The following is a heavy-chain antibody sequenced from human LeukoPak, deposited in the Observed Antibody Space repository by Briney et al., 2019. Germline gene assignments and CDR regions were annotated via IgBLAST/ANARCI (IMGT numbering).Heavy chain of an antibody. J-gene: IGHJ4*02. Sequence: SVTVSSTASGGTFSSYAISWVRQAPGQGLEWMGGIIPIFGTANYAQKFQGRVTITTDESTSTAYMELSSLRSEDTAVYYCAIALGYQYYFDYWGQGTLVTVSS. V-gene: IGHV1-69*05. CDR3: AIALGYQYYFDY. CDR1: GGTFSSYA. D-gene: IGHD2-2*01. CDR2: IIPIFGTA.